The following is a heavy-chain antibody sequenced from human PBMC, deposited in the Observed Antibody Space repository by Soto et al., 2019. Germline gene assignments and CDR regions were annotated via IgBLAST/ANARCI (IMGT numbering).Heavy chain of an antibody. J-gene: IGHJ5*02. V-gene: IGHV1-8*01. CDR2: MNPNSGNT. Sequence: ASVKVSCKASGYTFTSYDINWVRQATEQGLEWMGWMNPNSGNTGYAQKFQGRVTMTRNTSVSTAYMELSSLRSEDTAVHYCAREVSYDFWSGYYSSMNWFDPWGQGTLVTSPQ. D-gene: IGHD3-3*01. CDR3: AREVSYDFWSGYYSSMNWFDP. CDR1: GYTFTSYD.